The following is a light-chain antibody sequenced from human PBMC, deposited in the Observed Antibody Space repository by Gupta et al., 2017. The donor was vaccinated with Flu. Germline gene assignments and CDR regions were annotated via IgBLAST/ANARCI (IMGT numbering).Light chain of an antibody. CDR3: AAWDDSLSGDVV. Sequence: QSVLTQPPSASGTPGQRATISCSGSSSNIGRNYVYWYQQLPGTAPKLLIYKNDQRPSGVPDRFSGSKSGTSASLAISGLRSEDEADYYCAAWDDSLSGDVVFGGGTKLTVL. CDR2: KND. V-gene: IGLV1-47*01. J-gene: IGLJ2*01. CDR1: SSNIGRNY.